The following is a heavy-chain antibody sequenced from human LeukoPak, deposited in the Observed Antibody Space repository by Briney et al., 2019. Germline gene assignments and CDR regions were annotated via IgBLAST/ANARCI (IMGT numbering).Heavy chain of an antibody. D-gene: IGHD2-2*01. Sequence: PGGSLRLSCAASGFTFSSYWMSWVRQAPGKGLDWVANIKQDGSEKYYVDSVKGRLTISRDNAKNSLYLQMNSLRAEDTAVYYCARGYCTSTSCYFDYWGQGTLVTVSS. V-gene: IGHV3-7*01. J-gene: IGHJ4*02. CDR1: GFTFSSYW. CDR3: ARGYCTSTSCYFDY. CDR2: IKQDGSEK.